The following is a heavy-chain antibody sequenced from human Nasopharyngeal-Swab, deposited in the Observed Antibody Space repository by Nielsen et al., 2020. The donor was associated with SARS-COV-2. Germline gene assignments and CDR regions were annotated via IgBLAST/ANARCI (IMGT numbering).Heavy chain of an antibody. J-gene: IGHJ4*02. V-gene: IGHV1-2*06. D-gene: IGHD6-13*01. CDR3: ARKKQLVRPFDY. CDR2: INPNTGVA. Sequence: ASVKVSCKTSGYTFSDYFLHWVREAPGQGLEWMGRINPNTGVANYAQKFQGRVTITRDTSLSTGYMELSSLRSDDTAVYYCARKKQLVRPFDYWGQGTLVTVSS. CDR1: GYTFSDYF.